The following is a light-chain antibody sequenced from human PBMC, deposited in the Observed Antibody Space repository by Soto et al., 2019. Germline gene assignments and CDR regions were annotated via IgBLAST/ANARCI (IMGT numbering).Light chain of an antibody. CDR3: QAWDSSTVV. J-gene: IGLJ2*01. CDR2: QDT. V-gene: IGLV3-1*01. CDR1: KLGDKY. Sequence: SYELTQPPSVSVSPGQTASITCSGDKLGDKYASWYQQKPGQSPVLVIYQDTNRPSGIPERFSGSNSGNTATLTISGTQAMDEADYYCQAWDSSTVVFGGGTKVTVL.